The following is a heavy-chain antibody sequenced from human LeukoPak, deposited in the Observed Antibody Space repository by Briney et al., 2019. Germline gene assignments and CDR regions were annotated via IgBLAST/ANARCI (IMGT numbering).Heavy chain of an antibody. CDR3: AKNSNSKPDN. V-gene: IGHV3-23*01. D-gene: IGHD4-23*01. Sequence: GGSLRLSCAASGFTFSTYAMSWVRQAPGKGLEWVSTISGSGGSTYYADSVKGRFTISRDNSKNTLYLQMNSLRADDTAVYYCAKNSNSKPDNWGQGTLVTVSS. CDR2: ISGSGGST. CDR1: GFTFSTYA. J-gene: IGHJ4*02.